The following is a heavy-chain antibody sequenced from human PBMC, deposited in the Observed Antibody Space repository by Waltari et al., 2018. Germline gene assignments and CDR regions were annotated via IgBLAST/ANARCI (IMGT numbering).Heavy chain of an antibody. CDR2: NKPNSGGT. CDR3: ARSTIAAAGTSDY. J-gene: IGHJ4*02. V-gene: IGHV1-2*02. Sequence: QVQLVQSGAEVKKPGASVKVSCKASGYTFTGYYMHWVRQAPGQGLEWMGWNKPNSGGTNYAQKFQGRVTMTRDTSISTAYMELSRLRSDDTAVYYCARSTIAAAGTSDYWGQGTLVTVSS. D-gene: IGHD6-13*01. CDR1: GYTFTGYY.